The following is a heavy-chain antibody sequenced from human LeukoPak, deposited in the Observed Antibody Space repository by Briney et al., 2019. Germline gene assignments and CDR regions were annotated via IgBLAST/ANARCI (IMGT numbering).Heavy chain of an antibody. CDR2: IRYDGSNK. CDR3: AKDASLLGDCFDY. J-gene: IGHJ4*02. V-gene: IGHV3-30*02. Sequence: GGSLRLSCAASGFTFSSYGMHWVRQAPGKGLEWVAFIRYDGSNKYYADSVKGRFTISRGNSKNTLYLQMNSLRAEDTAVYYCAKDASLLGDCFDYWGQGTLVTVSS. CDR1: GFTFSSYG. D-gene: IGHD3-16*01.